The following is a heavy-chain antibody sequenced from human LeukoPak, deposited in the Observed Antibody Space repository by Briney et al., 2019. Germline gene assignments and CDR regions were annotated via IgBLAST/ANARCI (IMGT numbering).Heavy chain of an antibody. CDR2: IYHSGSA. Sequence: TSETLSLTCTVSGYSISSGYYWGWIRQPPGKGLEWIGNIYHSGSANYNPSLNSRVTISVDTSKNQFSLKLTSVTAADTAVYYCARVSLAGCTTTSCSTYYFDYWGQGTLVTVSS. CDR1: GYSISSGYY. CDR3: ARVSLAGCTTTSCSTYYFDY. V-gene: IGHV4-38-2*02. D-gene: IGHD2-2*02. J-gene: IGHJ4*02.